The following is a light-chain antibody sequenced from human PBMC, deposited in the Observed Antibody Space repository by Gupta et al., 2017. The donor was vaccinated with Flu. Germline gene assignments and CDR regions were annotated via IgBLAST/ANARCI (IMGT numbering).Light chain of an antibody. CDR2: QAS. CDR3: QQDLNDLRT. CDR1: QSISTS. Sequence: DIQLTQPPSTLSASVGDRVTITCRASQSISTSLAWYQQKAGKAPKLLIYQASGLENGVPSRFSGSGSGTEFTLAISSLQPDDFATYYCQQDLNDLRTFGQGTTLEIK. J-gene: IGKJ2*01. V-gene: IGKV1-5*03.